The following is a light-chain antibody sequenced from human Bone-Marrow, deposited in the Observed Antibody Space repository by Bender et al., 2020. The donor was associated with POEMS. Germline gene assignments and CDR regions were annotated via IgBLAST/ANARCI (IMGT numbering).Light chain of an antibody. Sequence: QSVLTQPPSVSAAPGQKVTISCSGSTSNIGNNFVSWYQQFPGTAPKLLIYDNHSRPSGIPDRFSGSKSGTSATLDITGLQTGDEAEYFCCSHTTYNTYVFGTGTKVTVL. CDR3: CSHTTYNTYV. V-gene: IGLV1-51*01. CDR1: TSNIGNNF. CDR2: DNH. J-gene: IGLJ1*01.